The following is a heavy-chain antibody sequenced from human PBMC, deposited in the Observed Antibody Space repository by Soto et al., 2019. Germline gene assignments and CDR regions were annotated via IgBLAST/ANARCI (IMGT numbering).Heavy chain of an antibody. Sequence: QVQLVQSGAEVKKPGASVKVSCKASGYTFTSYDIHWVRQAPGQRLEWMGMINPSGGSTNYAQKIQCRGTLTRDASTSTGYMELSSLTSEDTALYYCAKDWGFSGYDHFDYWGQGTLVTVSS. CDR3: AKDWGFSGYDHFDY. V-gene: IGHV1-46*01. CDR1: GYTFTSYD. J-gene: IGHJ4*02. D-gene: IGHD5-12*01. CDR2: INPSGGST.